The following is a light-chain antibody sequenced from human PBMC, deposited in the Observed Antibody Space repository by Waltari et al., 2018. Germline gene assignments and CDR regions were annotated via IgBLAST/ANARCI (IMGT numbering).Light chain of an antibody. CDR2: DVN. Sequence: QSALAQPRSMSGSPGQSVAISCTGTSSDVGGYNFVSWSQQHPDKAPKLIIYDVNKRPSGGPVRVPCSKSGNTASLTISGLQAEDEAHYYCWSYVGGNTYWVFGGGTKLTVL. J-gene: IGLJ3*02. V-gene: IGLV2-11*01. CDR3: WSYVGGNTYWV. CDR1: SSDVGGYNF.